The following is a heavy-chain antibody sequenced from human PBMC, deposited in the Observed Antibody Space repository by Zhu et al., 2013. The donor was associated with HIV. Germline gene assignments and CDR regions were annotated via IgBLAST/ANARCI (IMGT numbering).Heavy chain of an antibody. CDR1: GYTFTSYA. Sequence: QVQLVQSGAEVKKPGASVKVSCKASGYTFTSYAMHWVRQAPGQRLEWMGWINAGNGNTKYSQKFQGRVTITRDTSASTAYMELSSLRSEDTAVYYCARGNRGGWVGSGYDEGYYGMDVWGQGTTVTVSS. CDR3: ARGNRGGWVGSGYDEGYYGMDV. J-gene: IGHJ6*02. D-gene: IGHD3-3*01. CDR2: INAGNGNT. V-gene: IGHV1-3*01.